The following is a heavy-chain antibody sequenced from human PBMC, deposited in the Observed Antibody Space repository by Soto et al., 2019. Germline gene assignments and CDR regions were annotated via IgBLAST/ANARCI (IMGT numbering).Heavy chain of an antibody. CDR3: ARDLYVVTADDYYYYSGMDV. V-gene: IGHV4-4*02. Sequence: SETLSLTCAVSGGSISSSNWWSWVRQPPGKGLEWIGEIYHSGSTNYNPSLKSRVTISVDKSKNQFSLKLSSVTAADTAVYYCARDLYVVTADDYYYYSGMDVWGQGTTVTVSS. D-gene: IGHD2-21*02. CDR1: GGSISSSNW. J-gene: IGHJ6*02. CDR2: IYHSGST.